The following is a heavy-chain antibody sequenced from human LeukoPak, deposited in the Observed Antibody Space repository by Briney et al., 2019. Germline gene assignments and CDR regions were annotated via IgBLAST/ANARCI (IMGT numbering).Heavy chain of an antibody. D-gene: IGHD2-15*01. V-gene: IGHV3-11*04. Sequence: GGSLRLSCAASGFTFNNYYMIWIRQAPGKGLEWVSYISSGTTIYYADSVKGGFTISRDNSKNTLYLQMNSLRAEDTAVYYCAREKVAVVDYWGQGTLVTVSS. J-gene: IGHJ4*02. CDR1: GFTFNNYY. CDR2: ISSGTTI. CDR3: AREKVAVVDY.